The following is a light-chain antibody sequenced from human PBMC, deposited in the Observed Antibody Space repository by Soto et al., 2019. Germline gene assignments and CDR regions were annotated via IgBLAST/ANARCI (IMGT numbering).Light chain of an antibody. V-gene: IGKV3-15*01. CDR3: QQYHKWPLT. J-gene: IGKJ4*01. Sequence: EIVMTQSPATLSVSPGERATLSSRASQSVSSNLAWYQQKPGQAPRLLIYGASTRATGIPARFSGSGSGTEFILTISSLQSEDFAVYYCQQYHKWPLTFGGGTKVEV. CDR2: GAS. CDR1: QSVSSN.